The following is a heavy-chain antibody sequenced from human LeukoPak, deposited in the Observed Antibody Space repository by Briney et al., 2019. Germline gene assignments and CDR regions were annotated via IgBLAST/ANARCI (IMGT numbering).Heavy chain of an antibody. CDR3: AREALYSSGWYYYYYYMDV. CDR2: ISGSGGST. CDR1: GYSISSGYY. V-gene: IGHV3-23*01. J-gene: IGHJ6*03. Sequence: ETLSLTCTVSGYSISSGYYWGWIRQPPGKGLEWVSAISGSGGSTYYADSVKGRFTISRDNSKNTLYLQMNSLRAEDTAVYYCAREALYSSGWYYYYYYMDVWGKGTTVTVSS. D-gene: IGHD6-19*01.